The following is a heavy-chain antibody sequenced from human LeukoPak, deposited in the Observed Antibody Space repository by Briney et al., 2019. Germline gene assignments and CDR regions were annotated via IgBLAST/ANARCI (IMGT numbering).Heavy chain of an antibody. CDR1: GFSFSNYW. CDR3: ARADNWQSGGA. V-gene: IGHV3-74*01. CDR2: INSDGSYT. J-gene: IGHJ5*02. Sequence: GGSLRLSCVASGFSFSNYWMYWGRQAPGKGLVWVSRINSDGSYTDYADSAKGRFTISRDNAKDTLYLQMNSLRADDTAVYYCARADNWQSGGAWGQGTLVTVSS. D-gene: IGHD1-1*01.